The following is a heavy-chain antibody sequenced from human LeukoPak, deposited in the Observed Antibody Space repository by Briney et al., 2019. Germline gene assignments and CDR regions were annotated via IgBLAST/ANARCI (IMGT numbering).Heavy chain of an antibody. CDR3: ASDGYSGYGLDY. Sequence: SETLSLTCSVSGGSISSYYWSWIRQPPGKGLEWIGYIYYSGSTNYNPSLKSRVTISVDTSKNQFSLKLSSVTAADTAVYYCASDGYSGYGLDYWGQGTLVTVSS. J-gene: IGHJ4*02. CDR2: IYYSGST. D-gene: IGHD5-12*01. CDR1: GGSISSYY. V-gene: IGHV4-59*01.